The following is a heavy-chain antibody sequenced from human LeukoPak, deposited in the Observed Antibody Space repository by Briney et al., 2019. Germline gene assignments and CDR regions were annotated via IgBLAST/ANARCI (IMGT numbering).Heavy chain of an antibody. D-gene: IGHD2-15*01. J-gene: IGHJ6*02. Sequence: PSETLSLTCTVSGGSISSSTYYWGWIRQLPGKGLEWIGSIYYSGYTYHNPSLESRATMSVDTSKNQFSLKLTSVTAADTAVYYCATSGPGYYYGMDVWGQGTTVTVSS. CDR2: IYYSGYT. CDR1: GGSISSSTYY. V-gene: IGHV4-39*01. CDR3: ATSGPGYYYGMDV.